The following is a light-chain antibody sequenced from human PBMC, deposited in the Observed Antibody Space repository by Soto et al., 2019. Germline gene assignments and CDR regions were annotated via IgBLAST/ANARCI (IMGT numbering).Light chain of an antibody. Sequence: DIQMTQSPSSLSASVGDRVTITCRASQSISIYLNWYQQKPGKAPILLVYAGSSLQGGVPSRFGGSGSRTYFTLTITSLQPEYFSTYYCQQSYSTPTFGGGTKVEIK. CDR1: QSISIY. V-gene: IGKV1-39*01. J-gene: IGKJ4*01. CDR2: AGS. CDR3: QQSYSTPT.